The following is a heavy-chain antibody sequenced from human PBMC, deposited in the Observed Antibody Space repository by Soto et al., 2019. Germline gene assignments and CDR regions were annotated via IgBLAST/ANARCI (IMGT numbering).Heavy chain of an antibody. Sequence: SLRLSCAASGFTFSSYGMHWVRQAPGKGLEWVAVISYDGSNKYYADSVKGRFTISRDNSKNTLNLQMNSLRAEDTAVYYCLCIFGSWLQPDAFDVWGQGTMVTVSS. V-gene: IGHV3-30*03. D-gene: IGHD3-22*01. CDR2: ISYDGSNK. CDR1: GFTFSSYG. CDR3: LCIFGSWLQPDAFDV. J-gene: IGHJ3*01.